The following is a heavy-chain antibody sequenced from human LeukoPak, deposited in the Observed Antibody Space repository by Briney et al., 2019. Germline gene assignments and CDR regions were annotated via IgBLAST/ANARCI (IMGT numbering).Heavy chain of an antibody. CDR1: GFTVSSSY. V-gene: IGHV3-74*01. CDR3: ARGGVLVGFDY. Sequence: PGGSLRLSCTVAGFTVSSSYMTWVRQTPGKGLVWVSHINSDGSSTTYADSVKGRFTISRDNAKNTLYLQMNSLTAEDTAVYYCARGGVLVGFDYWGQGTLVTVSS. J-gene: IGHJ4*02. CDR2: INSDGSST. D-gene: IGHD1-26*01.